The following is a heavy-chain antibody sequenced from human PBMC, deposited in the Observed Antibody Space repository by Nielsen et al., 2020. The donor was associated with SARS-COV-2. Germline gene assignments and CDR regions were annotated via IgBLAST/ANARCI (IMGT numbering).Heavy chain of an antibody. CDR2: IWYDGSNE. Sequence: GGSLRLSCRASGLIFGTYGMHWVRQAPGKGLEWVAGIWYDGSNENYAESVKGRFTISRDNSKNTLFLQMDSLTADDTAVYFCAKEERMLDTAMVTVDYWGQGTLVTVSS. D-gene: IGHD5-18*01. J-gene: IGHJ4*02. V-gene: IGHV3-33*06. CDR3: AKEERMLDTAMVTVDY. CDR1: GLIFGTYG.